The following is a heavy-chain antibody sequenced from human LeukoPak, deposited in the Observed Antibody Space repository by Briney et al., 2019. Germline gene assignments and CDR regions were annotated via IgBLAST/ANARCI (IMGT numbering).Heavy chain of an antibody. CDR1: GFTFSSYA. V-gene: IGHV3-23*01. J-gene: IGHJ6*03. Sequence: GGSLRLSCAASGFTFSSYAMSWVRQAPGKGLEWVSAISGSGGSTYYADSVKGRFTISRDNSKNTLYLQMNSLRAEDTAVYYCAKASPYGGTHYYYMDVWGKGTTVTVSS. D-gene: IGHD4-23*01. CDR3: AKASPYGGTHYYYMDV. CDR2: ISGSGGST.